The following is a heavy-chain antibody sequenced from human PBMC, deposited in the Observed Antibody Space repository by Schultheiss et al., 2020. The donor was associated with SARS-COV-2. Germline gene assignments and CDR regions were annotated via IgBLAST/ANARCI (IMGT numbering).Heavy chain of an antibody. D-gene: IGHD3-10*01. Sequence: SVKVSCKASGYTFTSYAMNWVRQAPGQGLEWMGGIIPIFGIANYAQKLQGRVTMTTDTSTSTAYMELRSLRSDDTAVYYCAREPYGSGTYYFDYWGQGTLVTVSS. CDR2: IIPIFGIA. CDR3: AREPYGSGTYYFDY. CDR1: GYTFTSYA. V-gene: IGHV1-69*10. J-gene: IGHJ4*02.